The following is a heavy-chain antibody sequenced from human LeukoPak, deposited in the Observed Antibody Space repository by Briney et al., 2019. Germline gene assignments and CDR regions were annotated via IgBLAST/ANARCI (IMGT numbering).Heavy chain of an antibody. CDR3: ARGRTYYDFWSYHRSDAFDI. V-gene: IGHV1-69*05. D-gene: IGHD3-3*01. CDR1: GGTFSSYA. J-gene: IGHJ3*02. CDR2: IIPIFGTA. Sequence: ASVKVSCKASGGTFSSYAISWVRQAPGQGLEWMGGIIPIFGTANYAQKFQGGVTITTDESTSTAYMELSSLRSEDTAVYYCARGRTYYDFWSYHRSDAFDIRGQGTMVTVSS.